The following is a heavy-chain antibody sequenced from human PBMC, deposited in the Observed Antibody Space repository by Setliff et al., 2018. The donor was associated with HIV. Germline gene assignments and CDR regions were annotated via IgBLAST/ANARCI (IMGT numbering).Heavy chain of an antibody. V-gene: IGHV4-61*05. CDR3: ARGEFYCGTDCYWSSFDY. CDR2: IYYSGST. D-gene: IGHD2-21*02. J-gene: IGHJ4*02. CDR1: GGSISSSSYY. Sequence: SETLSLTCTVSGGSISSSSYYWGWIRQPPGKGLEWIGYIYYSGSTNYNPSLKSRVTISVDMSKNQFSLKLNSLSAADTAVYYCARGEFYCGTDCYWSSFDYWGQGILVTVSS.